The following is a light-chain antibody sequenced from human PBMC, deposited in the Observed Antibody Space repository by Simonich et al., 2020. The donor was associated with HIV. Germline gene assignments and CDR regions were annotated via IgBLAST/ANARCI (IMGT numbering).Light chain of an antibody. CDR1: QSLLHFNGYNY. CDR3: MQGTLWWT. Sequence: DIVMTQSPLSLPVTPGEPASISCRSSQSLLHFNGYNYLDWYLQKPGQSPQLLIYLCSNRASGVPDRFSGSGSGTDFTLKISRVEAEDVGIYYCMQGTLWWTFGQGTKVEIK. V-gene: IGKV2-28*01. J-gene: IGKJ1*01. CDR2: LCS.